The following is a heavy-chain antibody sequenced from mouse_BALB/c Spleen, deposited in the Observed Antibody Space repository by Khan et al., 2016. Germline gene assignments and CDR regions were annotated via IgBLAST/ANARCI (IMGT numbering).Heavy chain of an antibody. CDR1: GYSITSDYA. J-gene: IGHJ4*01. V-gene: IGHV3-2*02. D-gene: IGHD2-12*01. Sequence: EVQLQESGPGLVKPSQSLSLTCTVTGYSITSDYAWNWIRQFPGNQLEWMGYISYSGSTSYNPSLNSRISITRDTSKNQFFLQLNSVTTEDTATYYCARIRRDAMDYWGQGTSVTVSS. CDR3: ARIRRDAMDY. CDR2: ISYSGST.